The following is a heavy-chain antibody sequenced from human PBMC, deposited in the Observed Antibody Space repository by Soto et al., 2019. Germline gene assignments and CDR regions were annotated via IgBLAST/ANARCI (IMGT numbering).Heavy chain of an antibody. CDR3: VRGFDSYFYGLDV. D-gene: IGHD3-9*01. V-gene: IGHV4-30-2*01. CDR1: GGSISSGGYS. CDR2: MYHSGRT. J-gene: IGHJ6*02. Sequence: QLQLQESGSGLVRSSQTLSLTCAVSGGSISSGGYSWSWIRQPPGKGLEWIGYMYHSGRTYYNPSLKSRVTMSVERSKNQFSLNLNSVTAADTAVYFCVRGFDSYFYGLDVWGQGTTVTVSS.